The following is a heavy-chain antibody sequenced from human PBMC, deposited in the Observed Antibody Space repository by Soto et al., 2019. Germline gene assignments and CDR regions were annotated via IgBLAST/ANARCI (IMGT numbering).Heavy chain of an antibody. Sequence: PSETLSLTCTVSGGSLSSYYWSWIRQPPGKGLEWIGYIYYSGSTNYNPSLKSRVTISVDTSKNQFSLKLSSVTAADTAVYYCARVFHYGSGSYWHWFDPWGQGTLVTVSS. V-gene: IGHV4-59*01. J-gene: IGHJ5*02. D-gene: IGHD3-10*01. CDR1: GGSLSSYY. CDR3: ARVFHYGSGSYWHWFDP. CDR2: IYYSGST.